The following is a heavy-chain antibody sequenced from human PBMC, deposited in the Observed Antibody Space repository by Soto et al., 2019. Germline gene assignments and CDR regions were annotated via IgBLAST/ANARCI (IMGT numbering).Heavy chain of an antibody. CDR1: GFTFNNYA. CDR3: AKGVAGPLFTRTSCLFYFDY. J-gene: IGHJ4*02. CDR2: ISDSGAT. D-gene: IGHD2-2*01. Sequence: EVQLLQSGGVLVQPGGSLRLSCAASGFTFNNYAMSWVRQAPGKGLEWVSTISDSGATYYADSVKGRFTISRDNSKNTLYLQMSSLRAEDTAVYFCAKGVAGPLFTRTSCLFYFDYWGQGTLVTVSS. V-gene: IGHV3-23*01.